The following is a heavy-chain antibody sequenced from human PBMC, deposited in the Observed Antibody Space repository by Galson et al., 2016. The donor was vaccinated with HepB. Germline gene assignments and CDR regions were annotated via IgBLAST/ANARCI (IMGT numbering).Heavy chain of an antibody. CDR2: VSWNSDEV. V-gene: IGHV3-9*01. Sequence: SLRLSCAVSGFAFDDYAMHWVRQAPGKGLEWVSGVSWNSDEVDYADSVRGRFTISRDNAKKSLYLQMSTLRPEDTALYYCAKDISSNIAPTYSDYHGMDVWGNGTTVSVAS. CDR1: GFAFDDYA. J-gene: IGHJ6*04. CDR3: AKDISSNIAPTYSDYHGMDV. D-gene: IGHD3-9*01.